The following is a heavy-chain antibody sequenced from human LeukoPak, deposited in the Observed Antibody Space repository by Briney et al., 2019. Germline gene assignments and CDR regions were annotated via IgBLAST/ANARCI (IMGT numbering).Heavy chain of an antibody. J-gene: IGHJ4*02. D-gene: IGHD3-9*01. CDR1: GFTFDDYA. Sequence: PGRSLRLSCAASGFTFDDYAMHWVRQAPGKGLEWVSGISWNSGSIVYADSVKGRFTISRDNAKNSLYLQMNSLRAEDMALYYCAKDNYDILTGYLGDWGQGTLVTVSS. V-gene: IGHV3-9*03. CDR2: ISWNSGSI. CDR3: AKDNYDILTGYLGD.